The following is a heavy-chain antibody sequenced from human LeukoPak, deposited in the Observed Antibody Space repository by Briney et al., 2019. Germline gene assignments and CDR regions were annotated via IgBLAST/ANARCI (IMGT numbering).Heavy chain of an antibody. Sequence: SGALSLPFTVPGGFLSSSSYYWGRIRPPPGKGLGWIGIIYYSGSTYYNPSLKSRVTISVDTSKNQFSLKLSSVTAADTAVYYCARSTVTTEYWGQGTLVTVSS. V-gene: IGHV4-39*01. CDR3: ARSTVTTEY. D-gene: IGHD4-17*01. J-gene: IGHJ4*02. CDR2: IYYSGST. CDR1: GGFLSSSSYY.